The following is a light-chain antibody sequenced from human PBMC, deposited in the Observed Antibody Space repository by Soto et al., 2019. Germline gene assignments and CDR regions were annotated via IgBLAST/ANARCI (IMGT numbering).Light chain of an antibody. CDR1: NIGRKS. V-gene: IGLV3-21*02. CDR2: DDR. CDR3: CSYAGSRWV. Sequence: SYELTQPPSVSVAPGQTARITCGGTNIGRKSVHWYQQKPGQAPVVVVYDDRDRPSGIPERFSGSKSGNTASLTISGLQAEDEADYYCCSYAGSRWVFGGGTKVTVL. J-gene: IGLJ3*02.